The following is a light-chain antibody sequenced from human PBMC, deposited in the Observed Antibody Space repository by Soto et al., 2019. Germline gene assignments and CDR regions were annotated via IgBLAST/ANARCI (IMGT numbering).Light chain of an antibody. J-gene: IGLJ2*01. Sequence: QSALTQPPSASGTPGQRVTISCSGSSSNIGSNTVNWYQQLPGTAPKLLIYSNNQRPSGVPDRFSGSKSGTSASLAISGLQSEDEADYYCAAWDDSLFNVVFGGGTKLTVL. V-gene: IGLV1-44*01. CDR2: SNN. CDR1: SSNIGSNT. CDR3: AAWDDSLFNVV.